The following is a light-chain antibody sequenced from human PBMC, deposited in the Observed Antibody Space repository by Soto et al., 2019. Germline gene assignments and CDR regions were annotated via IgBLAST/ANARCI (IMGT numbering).Light chain of an antibody. V-gene: IGLV2-11*01. Sequence: QSALTQPRSVSGSPGESVTISCTGTSSDVGGYNYVSWYQQHPGKAPKLMIYDVSKRPSGVPDRFSGSKSGNTASLTISGLQAEDEADYYCCPYEGSYTPLGNGTKVTVL. CDR1: SSDVGGYNY. CDR3: CPYEGSYTP. CDR2: DVS. J-gene: IGLJ1*01.